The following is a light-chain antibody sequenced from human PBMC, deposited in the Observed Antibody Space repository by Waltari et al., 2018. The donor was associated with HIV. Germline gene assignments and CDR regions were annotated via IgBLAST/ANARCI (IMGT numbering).Light chain of an antibody. CDR1: SSDVGGSSY. V-gene: IGLV2-8*01. CDR2: EVT. CDR3: SSYSGRNRSVI. Sequence: QSALTQPPPPSASPGQAVSLSCTGTSSDVGGSSYVPRYQQHPGKAPKHIISEVTKRPAGVPDRFSGSKSGTASLTVSGLQAEDEGDYFCSSYSGRNRSVIFGGGTRVTVL. J-gene: IGLJ2*01.